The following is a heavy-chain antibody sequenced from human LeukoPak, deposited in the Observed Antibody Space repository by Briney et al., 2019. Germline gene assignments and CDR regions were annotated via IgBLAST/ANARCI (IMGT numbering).Heavy chain of an antibody. CDR3: ARLRKAVAGTGGWFDP. CDR2: IYYSGST. V-gene: IGHV4-59*08. D-gene: IGHD6-19*01. CDR1: GGSISSYY. Sequence: SETLSLTCTVSGGSISSYYWSWIRQPPGKGLEWIGYIYYSGSTYYNPSLKSRVTISVDTSKNQFSLKLSSVTAADTAVYYCARLRKAVAGTGGWFDPWGQGTLVTVSS. J-gene: IGHJ5*02.